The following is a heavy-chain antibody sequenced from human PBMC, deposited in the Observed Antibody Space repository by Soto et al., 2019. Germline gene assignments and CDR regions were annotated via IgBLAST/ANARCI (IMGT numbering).Heavy chain of an antibody. CDR3: ARGGGGSAAYFGMDV. CDR2: INHSGST. V-gene: IGHV4-4*02. CDR1: GCSLSSSDW. Sequence: SETLSLTCAVSGCSLSSSDWWSWVRPVPGEGLEWIGEINHSGSTNYNPSLKSRVTISLDKSQNQFSLKLTSVTAADTAVYYCARGGGGSAAYFGMDVWGQGTTVTVSS. D-gene: IGHD2-15*01. J-gene: IGHJ6*02.